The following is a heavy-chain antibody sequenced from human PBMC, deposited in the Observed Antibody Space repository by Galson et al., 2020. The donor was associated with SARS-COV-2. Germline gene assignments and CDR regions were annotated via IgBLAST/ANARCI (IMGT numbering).Heavy chain of an antibody. V-gene: IGHV4-61*01. CDR3: ARDQGRGSQENYYYYYMDV. Sequence: SETLSLTCTVSGGSVSSGSYYWSWIRQPPGKGLEWIGYIYYSGSTNYNPSLKSRVTISVDTSKNQFSLKLSSVTAADTAVYYCARDQGRGSQENYYYYYMDVWGKGTTVTVSS. CDR2: IYYSGST. CDR1: GGSVSSGSYY. D-gene: IGHD1-26*01. J-gene: IGHJ6*03.